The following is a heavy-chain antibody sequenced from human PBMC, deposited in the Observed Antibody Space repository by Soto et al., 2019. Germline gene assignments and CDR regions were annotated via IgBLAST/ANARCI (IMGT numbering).Heavy chain of an antibody. V-gene: IGHV3-30-3*01. J-gene: IGHJ6*02. CDR3: ARDYGYSSGSSRAHLRHYYYYGMDV. Sequence: GGSLRLSCAASGFTFSSYAMHWVRQAPGKGLEWVAVISYDGSNKYYADSVKGRFTISRGNSKNTLYLQMNSLRAEDTAVYYCARDYGYSSGSSRAHLRHYYYYGMDVWGQGTTVTVSS. CDR1: GFTFSSYA. D-gene: IGHD6-19*01. CDR2: ISYDGSNK.